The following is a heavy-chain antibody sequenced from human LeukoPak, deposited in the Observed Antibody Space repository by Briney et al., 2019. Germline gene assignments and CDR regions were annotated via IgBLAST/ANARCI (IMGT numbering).Heavy chain of an antibody. CDR3: AKGDTMIVVGKSLDY. CDR1: GFTFSSYE. V-gene: IGHV3-48*03. Sequence: GGSLRLSCAASGFTFSSYEMNWVRQAPGKGLEWVSYISSSGSTIYYADSVKGRFTISRDNSKNTLYLQMNSLRAEDTAVYYCAKGDTMIVVGKSLDYWGQGTLVTVSS. J-gene: IGHJ4*02. CDR2: ISSSGSTI. D-gene: IGHD3-22*01.